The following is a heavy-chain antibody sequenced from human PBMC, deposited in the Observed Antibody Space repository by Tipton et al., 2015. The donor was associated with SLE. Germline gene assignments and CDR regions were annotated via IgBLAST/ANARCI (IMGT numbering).Heavy chain of an antibody. D-gene: IGHD4-11*01. J-gene: IGHJ4*02. CDR3: ARRVYSTYVIDY. CDR1: SGSISSGGYH. CDR2: IYYNGIT. V-gene: IGHV4-31*03. Sequence: TLSLTCTVSSGSISSGGYHWGWVRQHPGKGLEWIGYIYYNGITYFNPSLKSRITLSVDSSKNQFSLMLTPVTAADTAVYYCARRVYSTYVIDYWGQGTLVTVSS.